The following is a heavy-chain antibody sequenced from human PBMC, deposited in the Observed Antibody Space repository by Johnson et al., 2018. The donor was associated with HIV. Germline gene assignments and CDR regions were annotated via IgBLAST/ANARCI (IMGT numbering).Heavy chain of an antibody. J-gene: IGHJ3*02. D-gene: IGHD6-19*01. CDR3: ARGGVAVAGTNAFDI. V-gene: IGHV3-9*01. CDR2: ISWNSGSI. CDR1: GFTFDDYA. Sequence: VQLVESGGGLVQPGRSLRLSCAASGFTFDDYAMHWVRQAPGKGLEWVSGISWNSGSIGYADSVKGRFTISRDNSKNTLYLQMNSLRAEDTAVYYCARGGVAVAGTNAFDIWGQGTMVTVSS.